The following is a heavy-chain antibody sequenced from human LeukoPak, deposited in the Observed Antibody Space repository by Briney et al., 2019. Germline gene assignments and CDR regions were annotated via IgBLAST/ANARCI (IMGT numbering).Heavy chain of an antibody. Sequence: SETLSLTCTVSGGSISSYYWSWIRQPPGKGLEWIGYIYYSGSTNYNPSLKSRVTISVDTSKNQFSLKLSSVTAEDTAVYYCARDRGLAVAGPGPVDIRDYYYHYYYMDVWGKGTTVTISS. CDR2: IYYSGST. J-gene: IGHJ6*03. V-gene: IGHV4-59*01. CDR1: GGSISSYY. CDR3: ARDRGLAVAGPGPVDIRDYYYHYYYMDV. D-gene: IGHD6-19*01.